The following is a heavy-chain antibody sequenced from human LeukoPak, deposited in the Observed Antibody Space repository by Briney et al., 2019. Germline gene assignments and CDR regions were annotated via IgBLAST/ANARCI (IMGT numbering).Heavy chain of an antibody. CDR1: GYTFTGYY. CDR2: INPNSGDT. D-gene: IGHD1-20*01. CDR3: ARDRERISGGLVYYFDY. Sequence: ASVKVSCKASGYTFTGYYMHWVRQAPGQGPEWMGWINPNSGDTKYEQKFQGRVTMNRDTSSSTGYMELSRLRSDDTAVYYCARDRERISGGLVYYFDYWGQGTLVTVSS. V-gene: IGHV1-2*02. J-gene: IGHJ4*02.